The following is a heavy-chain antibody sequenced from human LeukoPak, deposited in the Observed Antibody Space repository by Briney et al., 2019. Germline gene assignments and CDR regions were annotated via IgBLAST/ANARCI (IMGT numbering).Heavy chain of an antibody. CDR3: AKVSLNWDYYYYGMDV. CDR1: GFTFSSYG. V-gene: IGHV3-30*18. Sequence: GGSLRLSCAASGFTFSSYGMHWVRQAPGKGLEWVPVISYDGSNKYYADSVKGRFTISRDNSKNTLYLQMNSLRAEDTAVYYRAKVSLNWDYYYYGMDVWGQGTTVTVSS. J-gene: IGHJ6*02. CDR2: ISYDGSNK. D-gene: IGHD1-1*01.